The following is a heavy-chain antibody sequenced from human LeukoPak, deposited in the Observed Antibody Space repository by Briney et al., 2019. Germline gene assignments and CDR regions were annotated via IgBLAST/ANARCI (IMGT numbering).Heavy chain of an antibody. Sequence: GGSLRLSCAASGFTFSNYWMYWVRQAPGKGLEWVANIKQDGGEKHYLDSAEGRFTISRDNAKNSLYLQMNSLRAEDTAIYYCAREYSFGSDAWGQGTLVTVSS. J-gene: IGHJ5*02. CDR2: IKQDGGEK. D-gene: IGHD1-26*01. CDR1: GFTFSNYW. CDR3: AREYSFGSDA. V-gene: IGHV3-7*01.